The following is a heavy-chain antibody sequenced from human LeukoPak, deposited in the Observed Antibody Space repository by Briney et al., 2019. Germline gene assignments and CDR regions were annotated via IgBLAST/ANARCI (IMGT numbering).Heavy chain of an antibody. Sequence: GGSLRLSCAASGFTFSSYAMPWVRQAPGKGLEWVAVISYDGSNKYYADSVKGRFTISRDNSKNTLYLQMNSLRAEDTAVYYCARERASSGCLDYWGQGTLVTVSS. J-gene: IGHJ4*02. D-gene: IGHD6-19*01. CDR3: ARERASSGCLDY. CDR2: ISYDGSNK. CDR1: GFTFSSYA. V-gene: IGHV3-30-3*01.